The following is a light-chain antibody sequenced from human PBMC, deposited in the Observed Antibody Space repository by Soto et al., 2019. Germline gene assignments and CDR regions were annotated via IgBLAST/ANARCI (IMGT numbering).Light chain of an antibody. CDR1: ARDIGNYNY. J-gene: IGLJ3*02. CDR3: SAYTAYTTLWV. V-gene: IGLV2-14*01. Sequence: QSALTQPASVSGSPGQSITISCTGTARDIGNYNYVSWYQLHPGKAPKLLIYGVSNRPSGVSNRFSGSKSGNAASLTISGLQAEDEADYYCSAYTAYTTLWVFGGGTKLTVL. CDR2: GVS.